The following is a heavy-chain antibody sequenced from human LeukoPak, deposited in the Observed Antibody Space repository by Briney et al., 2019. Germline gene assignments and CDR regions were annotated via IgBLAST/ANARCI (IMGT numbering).Heavy chain of an antibody. V-gene: IGHV4-4*07. CDR3: ARAGDYGDYVGWFDP. CDR2: IHTSGST. CDR1: GGSISSYY. D-gene: IGHD4-17*01. J-gene: IGHJ5*02. Sequence: PSETLSLTCIVSGGSISSYYWSWIRQPAGKGLEWIGRIHTSGSTNYNPSLKSRVTMSVDTSKNQFSLKLTSVTAADTAVYYCARAGDYGDYVGWFDPWGQGTLVTVSS.